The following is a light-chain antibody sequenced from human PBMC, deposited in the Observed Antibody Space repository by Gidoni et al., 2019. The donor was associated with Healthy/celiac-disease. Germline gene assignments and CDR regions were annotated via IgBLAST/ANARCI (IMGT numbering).Light chain of an antibody. CDR1: QSVSSN. V-gene: IGKV3-15*01. CDR2: GAS. CDR3: QQYNNWPPVT. J-gene: IGKJ4*01. Sequence: EIVLTQSPATLSVSPGERATLSCRASQSVSSNLAWYQQKPGQAPRLLIYGASTRATGIPARFSGSGSGTEFTLTISSLQSEEFAVYYCQQYNNWPPVTFGGGTKVEIK.